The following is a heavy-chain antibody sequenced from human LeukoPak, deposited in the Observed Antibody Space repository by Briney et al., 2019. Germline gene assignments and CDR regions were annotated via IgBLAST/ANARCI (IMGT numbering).Heavy chain of an antibody. Sequence: GASVKVSCKASGGTFSSYAISWVRQAPGQGLEWIGRIIPILGIANYAQQFQGRVTITADKSTSTAYMELSSLRSEDTDVYYCASSFVEYSSSWYYFDYWGQGTLVTVSS. CDR3: ASSFVEYSSSWYYFDY. D-gene: IGHD6-13*01. J-gene: IGHJ4*02. CDR1: GGTFSSYA. V-gene: IGHV1-69*04. CDR2: IIPILGIA.